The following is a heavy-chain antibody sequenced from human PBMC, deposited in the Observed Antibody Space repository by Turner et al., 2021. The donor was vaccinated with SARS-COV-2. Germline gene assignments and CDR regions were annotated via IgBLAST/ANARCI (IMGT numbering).Heavy chain of an antibody. CDR2: INPNSGGT. V-gene: IGHV1-2*02. CDR3: ATDSYGTL. Sequence: QGQLVQSGAEAKKPAASVKVYCKASGYTFTDYYMHWVRQAPGQGIEWMGWINPNSGGTNYAQKSQGRVTMTRDTSISTAYMELSRLRSDDTAVYYCATDSYGTLWGQGTLVTVSS. J-gene: IGHJ4*02. CDR1: GYTFTDYY. D-gene: IGHD3-16*01.